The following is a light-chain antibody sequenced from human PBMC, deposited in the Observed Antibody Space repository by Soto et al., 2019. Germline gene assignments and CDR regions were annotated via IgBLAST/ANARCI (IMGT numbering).Light chain of an antibody. CDR3: QHRSNWPGT. CDR2: KAS. CDR1: QTISSW. Sequence: DIQMTQSPSTLSGSVGDRVTITCRASQTISSWLAWYQQKPGKAPKLLIYKASTLKSGVPSRFSGSGSGTEFTLTISSLQPDDFATYYCQHRSNWPGTFGQGTKVDIK. V-gene: IGKV1-5*03. J-gene: IGKJ1*01.